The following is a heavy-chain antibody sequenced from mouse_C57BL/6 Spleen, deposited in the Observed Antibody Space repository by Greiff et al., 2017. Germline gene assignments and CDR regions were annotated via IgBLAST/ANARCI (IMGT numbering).Heavy chain of an antibody. V-gene: IGHV1-26*01. Sequence: EVQLQQSGPELVKPGASVKISCKASGYTFTDYYMNWVKQSHGKSLEWIGDINPNNGGTSYNQKFKGKATLTVDKSSSTAYMELRSLTSEDSAVYYCAFYGWAMDYWGQGTSVTVSS. CDR2: INPNNGGT. CDR3: AFYGWAMDY. D-gene: IGHD1-1*02. J-gene: IGHJ4*01. CDR1: GYTFTDYY.